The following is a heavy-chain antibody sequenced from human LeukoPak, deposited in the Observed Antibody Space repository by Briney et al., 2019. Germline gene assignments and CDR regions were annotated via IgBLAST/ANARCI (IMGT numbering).Heavy chain of an antibody. CDR3: AGAHNYYGSGSLFY. CDR1: GYTFTSYG. Sequence: ASVKVSCKASGYTFTSYGISWVRQAPGQGLEWMGWIGAYNGNTNYAQKLQGRVTMTTDTSTSTAYMELRSLRSDDTAVYYCAGAHNYYGSGSLFYWGQGTLVTVSS. CDR2: IGAYNGNT. J-gene: IGHJ4*02. D-gene: IGHD3-10*01. V-gene: IGHV1-18*01.